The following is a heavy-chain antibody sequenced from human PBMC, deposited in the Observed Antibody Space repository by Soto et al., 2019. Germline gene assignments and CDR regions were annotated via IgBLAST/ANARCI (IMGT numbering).Heavy chain of an antibody. Sequence: GGSLRLSCAASGFTFSSYGMHWVRQSPGKGLEWVAVISYDGSNKYYADSVKGRFTISRDNSKNTLYLQMNSLRAEDTAVYYCAKDVVVGATTGLGDYYYYYGMDVWGQGTTVTVSS. CDR1: GFTFSSYG. CDR3: AKDVVVGATTGLGDYYYYYGMDV. CDR2: ISYDGSNK. D-gene: IGHD1-26*01. V-gene: IGHV3-30*18. J-gene: IGHJ6*02.